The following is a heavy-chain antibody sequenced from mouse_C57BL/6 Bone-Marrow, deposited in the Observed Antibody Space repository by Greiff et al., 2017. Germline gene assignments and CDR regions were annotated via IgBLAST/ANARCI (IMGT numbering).Heavy chain of an antibody. Sequence: VQLQQSGPVLVKPGASVKMSCKASEYTFTDYYMNWVKQSHGKSLEWIGVINPYNGGTSYNQKFKGKATLTVDKSSSTAYMELNSLTSEDSAVYYCARFYYGSSYEGWFAYWGQGTLVTVSA. J-gene: IGHJ3*01. CDR1: EYTFTDYY. CDR2: INPYNGGT. D-gene: IGHD1-1*01. V-gene: IGHV1-19*01. CDR3: ARFYYGSSYEGWFAY.